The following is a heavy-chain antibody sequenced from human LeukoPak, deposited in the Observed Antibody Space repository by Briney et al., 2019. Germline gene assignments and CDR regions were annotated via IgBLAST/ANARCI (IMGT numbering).Heavy chain of an antibody. Sequence: TGGSLRLSCAASGFTFSSYSMNWVRQAPGKGLEWVSSISSSSSYIYYADSVKGRFTISRDNAKNSLYLQMNSLRAEDTAVYYCARSTTVDTAMVHDYWGQGTLVTVSS. J-gene: IGHJ4*02. V-gene: IGHV3-21*01. CDR1: GFTFSSYS. D-gene: IGHD5-18*01. CDR3: ARSTTVDTAMVHDY. CDR2: ISSSSSYI.